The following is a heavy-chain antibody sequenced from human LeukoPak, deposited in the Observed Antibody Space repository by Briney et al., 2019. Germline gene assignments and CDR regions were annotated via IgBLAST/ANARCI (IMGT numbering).Heavy chain of an antibody. J-gene: IGHJ4*02. CDR1: GFTFSDYY. D-gene: IGHD2-2*01. CDR2: MSNSGSTI. V-gene: IGHV3-11*04. Sequence: GGSLRLSCAASGFTFSDYYMSWIRQAPGKGLEWVSYMSNSGSTISYADSVKGRFTISRDNAKNSLFLQMNSLRAEDTAVYYCARRYCSTTSCLFDYWGQGTLVTVSS. CDR3: ARRYCSTTSCLFDY.